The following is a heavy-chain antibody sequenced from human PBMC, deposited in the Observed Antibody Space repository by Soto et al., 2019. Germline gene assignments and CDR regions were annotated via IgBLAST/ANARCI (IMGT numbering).Heavy chain of an antibody. CDR1: GFTFSSYG. Sequence: GGSLRLSCAASGFTFSSYGMHWVRQAPGKGLEWVAVISYDGSNKYYADSVKGRFTISRDNSKNTLYLQMNSLRPEDTAVYYCAKDRGAAAGTNYGMDVWGQGTTVTVSS. V-gene: IGHV3-30*18. CDR3: AKDRGAAAGTNYGMDV. D-gene: IGHD6-13*01. CDR2: ISYDGSNK. J-gene: IGHJ6*02.